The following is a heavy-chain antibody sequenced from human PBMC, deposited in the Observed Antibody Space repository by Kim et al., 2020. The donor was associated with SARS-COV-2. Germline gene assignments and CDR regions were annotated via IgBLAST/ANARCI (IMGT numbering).Heavy chain of an antibody. CDR3: AKEGGVDFWSGYYTLSGGYYFDY. D-gene: IGHD3-3*01. Sequence: GGSLRLSCAASGFTFSSYGMHWVRQAPGKGLEWVAVISYDGSNKYYADSVKGRFTISRDNSKNTLYLQMNSLRAEDTAVYYCAKEGGVDFWSGYYTLSGGYYFDYWGQGTLVTVSS. CDR2: ISYDGSNK. CDR1: GFTFSSYG. J-gene: IGHJ4*02. V-gene: IGHV3-30*18.